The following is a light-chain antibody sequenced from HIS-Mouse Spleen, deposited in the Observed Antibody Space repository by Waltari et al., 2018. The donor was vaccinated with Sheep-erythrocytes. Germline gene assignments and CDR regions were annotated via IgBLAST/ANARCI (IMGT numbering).Light chain of an antibody. CDR2: DVS. Sequence: QSALTQPRSVSGSPGQSVTISCTGTSSAVGGYTYVPWYQQHPGKAPKLMIYDVSKRPSGVPDRFSGSKSGNTASLTISGLQAEDEADYYCCSYAGSYTWVFGGGTKLTVL. CDR3: CSYAGSYTWV. J-gene: IGLJ3*02. V-gene: IGLV2-11*01. CDR1: SSAVGGYTY.